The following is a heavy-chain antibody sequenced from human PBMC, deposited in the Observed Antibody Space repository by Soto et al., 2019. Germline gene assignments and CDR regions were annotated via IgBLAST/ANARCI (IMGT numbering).Heavy chain of an antibody. J-gene: IGHJ3*02. CDR3: VRVRGGIAARRGLVVDI. CDR2: IYHSGST. D-gene: IGHD6-6*01. CDR1: GGSISSSNW. Sequence: QVQLQESGPGLVKPSGTLSLTCAVSGGSISSSNWWSWVRQPPGKGLEWIGEIYHSGSTNYNPSLKSRVTISVDKSKNQFSLKLSSVTAADTAVYYCVRVRGGIAARRGLVVDIWGQGTMVTVSS. V-gene: IGHV4-4*02.